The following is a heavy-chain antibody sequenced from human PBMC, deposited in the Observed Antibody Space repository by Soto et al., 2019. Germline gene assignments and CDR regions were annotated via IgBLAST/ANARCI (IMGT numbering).Heavy chain of an antibody. CDR1: GFTFSSYT. V-gene: IGHV3-48*01. J-gene: IGHJ6*02. Sequence: EVQLVESGGGLVQPGGSLRLSCAASGFTFSSYTMNWVRQAPGKGLEWVSYMSSSSSTIYYADSVKGRFTISRDNAKNLLYLQMNSLRAEDTAVYYCARLNNGMDVWGQGTTVNVSS. CDR3: ARLNNGMDV. CDR2: MSSSSSTI.